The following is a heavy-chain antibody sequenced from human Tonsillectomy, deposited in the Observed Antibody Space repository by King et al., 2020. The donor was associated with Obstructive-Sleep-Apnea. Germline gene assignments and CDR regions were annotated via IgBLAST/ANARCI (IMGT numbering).Heavy chain of an antibody. CDR2: INAGNGNT. Sequence: LQLVQSGAEVKKPGASVKVSCKASGYTFTSYAMHWVRQAPGQRLEWMGWINAGNGNTKYSQKFQGRVTITRDTSASTAYMELSSLRSEDTAVYYCARAGWLRCTEGSVTLADYWGQGTLVTVSS. V-gene: IGHV1-3*01. CDR3: ARAGWLRCTEGSVTLADY. D-gene: IGHD5-12*01. CDR1: GYTFTSYA. J-gene: IGHJ4*02.